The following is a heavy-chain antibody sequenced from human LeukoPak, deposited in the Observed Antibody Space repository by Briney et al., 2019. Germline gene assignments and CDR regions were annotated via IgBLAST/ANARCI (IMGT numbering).Heavy chain of an antibody. CDR2: INPNSGGT. J-gene: IGHJ5*02. D-gene: IGHD2-2*03. V-gene: IGHV1-2*02. CDR3: AADVGYCSSTSCYMGWFDP. CDR1: GYTFTCYY. Sequence: GASVKVSCKASGYTFTCYYMHWVRQAPGQGLEWRGWINPNSGGTNYAQKFQGRVTMTRDTSISTAYMELSRPRSDDTAVYYCAADVGYCSSTSCYMGWFDPWGQGTLVTVSS.